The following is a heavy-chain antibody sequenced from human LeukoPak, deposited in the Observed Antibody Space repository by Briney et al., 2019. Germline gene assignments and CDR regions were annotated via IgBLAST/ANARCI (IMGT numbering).Heavy chain of an antibody. J-gene: IGHJ4*02. CDR2: TYYSFKSYN. Sequence: SQTLSLTCAISGDSVSRNNDAWNWIRQPPSRGLEWLGRTYYSFKSYNDNAISMTCRITINRDTSKNQVTLHLSSVTPEDTAVYYCARGWFSSGFGYWGQGTLVTVSS. CDR3: ARGWFSSGFGY. D-gene: IGHD6-19*01. CDR1: GDSVSRNNDA. V-gene: IGHV6-1*01.